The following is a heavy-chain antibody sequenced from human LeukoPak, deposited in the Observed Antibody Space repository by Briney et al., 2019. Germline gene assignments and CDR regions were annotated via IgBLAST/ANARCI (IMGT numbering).Heavy chain of an antibody. CDR1: GGSISSGGYS. CDR2: IYHSGST. V-gene: IGHV4-30-2*01. Sequence: SQTLSLTCAVSGGSISSGGYSWSWIRQPPGKGLEWIGYIYHSGSTYYDPSLKSRVTISVDRSKNQFSLKLSSVTAADTAVYYCARADCSGPPDDWGQGTLVTVSS. D-gene: IGHD6-19*01. CDR3: ARADCSGPPDD. J-gene: IGHJ4*02.